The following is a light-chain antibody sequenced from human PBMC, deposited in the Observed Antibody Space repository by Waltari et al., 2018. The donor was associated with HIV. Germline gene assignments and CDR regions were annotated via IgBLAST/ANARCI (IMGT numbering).Light chain of an antibody. Sequence: SYDLTQPPSVSVSPGQPARITCSGNALPKQYAYWYQQKPGQAPVLLIYKDTERPSGIPERFSGSSSGTTVTLTISGVQAEDEADYYCQSADTTGSLYVFGTGTKVTV. J-gene: IGLJ1*01. V-gene: IGLV3-25*03. CDR1: ALPKQY. CDR2: KDT. CDR3: QSADTTGSLYV.